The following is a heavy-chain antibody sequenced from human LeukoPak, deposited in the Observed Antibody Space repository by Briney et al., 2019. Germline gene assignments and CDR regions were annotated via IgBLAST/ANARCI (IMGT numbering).Heavy chain of an antibody. D-gene: IGHD6-19*01. CDR3: AKVLPVAGTFRAEYFQH. V-gene: IGHV3-66*01. J-gene: IGHJ1*01. CDR2: IYSGGST. Sequence: HSGGSLRLSCAASGFTVSSNYMSWVRQAPGKGLEWVSVIYSGGSTYYADSVKGRFTISRDNAKNTLYLQLNSLRDEDTAVYYCAKVLPVAGTFRAEYFQHWGQGTLVTVSS. CDR1: GFTVSSNY.